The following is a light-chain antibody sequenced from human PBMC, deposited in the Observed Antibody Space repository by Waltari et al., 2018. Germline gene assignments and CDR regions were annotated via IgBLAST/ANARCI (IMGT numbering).Light chain of an antibody. CDR1: NIGKKK. V-gene: IGLV3-9*01. CDR3: QVWDSSWV. J-gene: IGLJ3*02. Sequence: SYELTQPPSVSVALGQTATIPCGGNNIGKKKVHWYQQKAGQAPVLVIYRDSNRPSGIPERFSGSNSRNAATLTISRVQADDAADYYCQVWDSSWVFGGGSKLTVL. CDR2: RDS.